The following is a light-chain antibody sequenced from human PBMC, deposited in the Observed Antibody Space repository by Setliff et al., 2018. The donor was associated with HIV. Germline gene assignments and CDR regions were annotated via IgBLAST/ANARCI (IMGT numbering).Light chain of an antibody. CDR3: AAWDDSLNGRGV. CDR2: SDN. CDR1: SSNIGINT. Sequence: QSVLTQPPSASGTPGQRVTISCSGSSSNIGINTVYWYQQVPGTAPKLLIYSDNQRPSGVPDRFSGSKSGTSASLAISGLQSEDEADYYCAAWDDSLNGRGVFGGGTKVTV. J-gene: IGLJ3*02. V-gene: IGLV1-44*01.